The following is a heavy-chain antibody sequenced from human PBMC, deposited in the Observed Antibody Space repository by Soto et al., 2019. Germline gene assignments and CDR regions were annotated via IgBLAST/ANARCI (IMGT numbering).Heavy chain of an antibody. Sequence: PGGSLRLSCAASGFAVCSNYMTWVRQAPGKGLEWVSVIYSGGSTYYADPVKGRFTISRDNFKNTLHLQMNSLRAEDTAVYYCARKKVAYNPPYFDIWGQGTMVTVSS. J-gene: IGHJ3*02. CDR3: ARKKVAYNPPYFDI. V-gene: IGHV3-66*01. D-gene: IGHD1-1*01. CDR2: IYSGGST. CDR1: GFAVCSNY.